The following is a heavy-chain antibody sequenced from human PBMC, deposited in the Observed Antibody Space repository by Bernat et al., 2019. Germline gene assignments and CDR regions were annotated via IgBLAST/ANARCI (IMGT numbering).Heavy chain of an antibody. Sequence: EVQLVESGGVVVQPGGSLRLSCAAPGFTFDDYTMYWVRQAPGKGLEWVSLISWDGGSTYYADSVKGRFTISRDDSNNSLYLQMNSLRTEDADLYYYARKLAVVGRVGYYYGKDVWGQGTTVTVSS. J-gene: IGHJ6*02. D-gene: IGHD6-19*01. CDR3: ARKLAVVGRVGYYYGKDV. CDR1: GFTFDDYT. CDR2: ISWDGGST. V-gene: IGHV3-43*01.